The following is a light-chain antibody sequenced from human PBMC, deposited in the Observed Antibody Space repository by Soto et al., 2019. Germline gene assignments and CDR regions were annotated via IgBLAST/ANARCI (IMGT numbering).Light chain of an antibody. CDR2: AAS. V-gene: IGKV1-39*01. CDR3: QRSYSTPLT. J-gene: IGKJ1*01. CDR1: QSISTY. Sequence: DIQMTQSPSSLSASVGDRVTITCRASQSISTYLNWYHQKPGKAPKLLIYAASSLQSGVPSRFSGSGSGTDFTLTISSLQPEDFATYYCQRSYSTPLTFGQGTKV.